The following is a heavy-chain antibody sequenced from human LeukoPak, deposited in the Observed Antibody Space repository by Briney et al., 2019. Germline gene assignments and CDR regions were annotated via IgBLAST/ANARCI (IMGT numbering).Heavy chain of an antibody. CDR2: IYPGDSDT. CDR3: ARRHGCSSTSCPPDS. Sequence: GESLKISCRGSGSSFNTYWIGWLRQKPGKGLEWMGIIYPGDSDTRYSPSFQGQVTMSADKSINTAYLQWTSLKASDTAMYYCARRHGCSSTSCPPDSWGQGTLVTVSS. V-gene: IGHV5-51*01. J-gene: IGHJ5*02. D-gene: IGHD2-2*01. CDR1: GSSFNTYW.